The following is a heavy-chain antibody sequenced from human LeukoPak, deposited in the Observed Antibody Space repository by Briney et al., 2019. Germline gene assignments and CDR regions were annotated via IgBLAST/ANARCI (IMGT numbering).Heavy chain of an antibody. D-gene: IGHD3-10*01. CDR3: ARDRGNYYGSGSYYTP. CDR1: GYDFTAYY. CDR2: INHKSGGT. J-gene: IGHJ5*02. V-gene: IGHV1-2*02. Sequence: ASVKVSCKASGYDFTAYYIHWVRQAPGQGLEWMGWINHKSGGTKYAQKFQGRVTMTRDTSTSTAYMELSGLMSDDAAVYYCARDRGNYYGSGSYYTPWGQGTLVTVSS.